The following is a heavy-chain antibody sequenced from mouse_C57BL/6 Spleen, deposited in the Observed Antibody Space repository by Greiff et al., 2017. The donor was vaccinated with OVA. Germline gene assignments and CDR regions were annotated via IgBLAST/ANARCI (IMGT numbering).Heavy chain of an antibody. CDR2: IYPGSGNP. V-gene: IGHV1-66*01. CDR1: GYSFTSYY. D-gene: IGHD2-4*01. CDR3: ARTIYYDYDNAMDY. J-gene: IGHJ4*01. Sequence: VQLQESGPELVKPGASVKISCKASGYSFTSYYIHWVKQRPGQGLEWIGWIYPGSGNPKYNEKFKGKATLTADTSSSTAYMQLSSLTSEDSAVYYCARTIYYDYDNAMDYWGQGTSVTVSA.